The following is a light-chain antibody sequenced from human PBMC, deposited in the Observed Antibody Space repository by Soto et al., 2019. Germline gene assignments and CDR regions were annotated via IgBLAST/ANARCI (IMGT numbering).Light chain of an antibody. CDR3: HQYNSWPRGT. V-gene: IGKV1-5*01. Sequence: DIQLTQSPSTLSASVGDRVTITCRASQTINSWLAWYQQKPGKAPKLLIFDASTLESGVPSRFSGSGSGTEFTLSISSLQSEDSAVYYCHQYNSWPRGTFGPGTKVEIK. CDR2: DAS. J-gene: IGKJ3*01. CDR1: QTINSW.